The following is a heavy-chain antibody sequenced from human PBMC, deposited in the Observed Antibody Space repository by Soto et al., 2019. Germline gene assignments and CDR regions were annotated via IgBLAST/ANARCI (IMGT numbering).Heavy chain of an antibody. D-gene: IGHD1-26*01. CDR1: GFTFSNAW. Sequence: GGSLRLSCAASGFTFSNAWMSWVRQAPGKGLEWVGRIKSKTDGGTTDYAAPVKGRFTISRDDSKNTLYLQMNSLKTEDTAVYYCTTVNSGSCYYYGMDVWGQGTTVTVSS. CDR2: IKSKTDGGTT. CDR3: TTVNSGSCYYYGMDV. V-gene: IGHV3-15*01. J-gene: IGHJ6*02.